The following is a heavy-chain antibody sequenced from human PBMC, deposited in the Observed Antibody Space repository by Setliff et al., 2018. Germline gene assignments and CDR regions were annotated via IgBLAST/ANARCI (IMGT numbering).Heavy chain of an antibody. J-gene: IGHJ4*02. V-gene: IGHV4-34*12. Sequence: SETLSLTCAVYGGSFSGYYWSWIRQPPGKRLEWIGEIIHSGSTNYNPSLKGRVTISMDTSKNQFSLKVSSVTAADTAVYYCARPFSRREKFLLDYWGQGALVTVSS. CDR2: IIHSGST. CDR1: GGSFSGYY. CDR3: ARPFSRREKFLLDY.